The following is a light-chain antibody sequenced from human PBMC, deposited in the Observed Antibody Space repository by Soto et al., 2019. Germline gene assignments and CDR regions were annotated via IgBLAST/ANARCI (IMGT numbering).Light chain of an antibody. CDR2: KVS. Sequence: DVVKTQSPLSLPVNLGQSASISCRSSQSLVHSDGDIYLNWFQQRPGQSPRRLIYKVSNRDSGVPDRFSGSGSGTDFALKISRVEAEDVGVYYCVQGTHWPWTFGQGTKVEIK. J-gene: IGKJ1*01. V-gene: IGKV2-30*02. CDR3: VQGTHWPWT. CDR1: QSLVHSDGDIY.